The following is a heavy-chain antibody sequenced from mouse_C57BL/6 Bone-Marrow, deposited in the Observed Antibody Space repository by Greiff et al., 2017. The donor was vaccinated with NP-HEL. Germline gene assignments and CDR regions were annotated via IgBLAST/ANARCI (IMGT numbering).Heavy chain of an antibody. CDR2: IDPENGDT. V-gene: IGHV14-4*01. Sequence: VQLKQSGAELVRPGASVKLSCTASGFNIKDDYMHWVKQRPEQGLAWIGWIDPENGDTEYASKFQGKATITADTSSNTAYLQLSSLTSEDTAVYYCTTHYGTPYYYAMDYWGQGTSVTVSS. CDR3: TTHYGTPYYYAMDY. J-gene: IGHJ4*01. D-gene: IGHD1-1*01. CDR1: GFNIKDDY.